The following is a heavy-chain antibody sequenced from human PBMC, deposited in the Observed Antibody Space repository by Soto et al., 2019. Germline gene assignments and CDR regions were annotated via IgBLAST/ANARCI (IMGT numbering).Heavy chain of an antibody. D-gene: IGHD4-17*01. CDR3: AREPPSYAPGPSFDY. CDR2: IWYDGSNK. CDR1: GFTFSSYG. J-gene: IGHJ4*02. Sequence: PGGSLRLSCAASGFTFSSYGMHWVRQAPGKGLEWVAVIWYDGSNKYYADSVKGRFTISRDNSKNTLYLQMNSLRAEDTAVYYCAREPPSYAPGPSFDYWGQGTLVTVSS. V-gene: IGHV3-33*01.